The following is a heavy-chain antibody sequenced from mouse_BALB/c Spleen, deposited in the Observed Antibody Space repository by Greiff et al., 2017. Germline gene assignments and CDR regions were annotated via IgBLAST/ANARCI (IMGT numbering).Heavy chain of an antibody. CDR2: ISSGGST. V-gene: IGHV5-6-5*01. Sequence: EVQVVESGGGLVKPGGSLKLSCAASGFTFSSYAMSWVRQTPEKRLEWVASISSGGSTYYPDSVKGRFTISRDNARNILYLQMSSLRSEDTAMYYCAREGDRYAHAMDYWGQGTSVTVSS. J-gene: IGHJ4*01. CDR1: GFTFSSYA. D-gene: IGHD2-14*01. CDR3: AREGDRYAHAMDY.